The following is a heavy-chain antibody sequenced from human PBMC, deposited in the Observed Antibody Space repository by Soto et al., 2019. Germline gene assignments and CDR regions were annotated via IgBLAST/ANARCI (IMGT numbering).Heavy chain of an antibody. CDR2: ISYDGSNK. V-gene: IGHV3-30-3*01. CDR1: GFNFSSYA. D-gene: IGHD5-18*01. CDR3: AREYGYSYGIYYYGMDV. Sequence: TGGSLRLSCAASGFNFSSYAMHWVRQAPGKGLEWVAVISYDGSNKYYADSVKGRFTISRDNSKNTLYLQMNSLRAEDTAVYYCAREYGYSYGIYYYGMDVWGQGTTVTVSS. J-gene: IGHJ6*02.